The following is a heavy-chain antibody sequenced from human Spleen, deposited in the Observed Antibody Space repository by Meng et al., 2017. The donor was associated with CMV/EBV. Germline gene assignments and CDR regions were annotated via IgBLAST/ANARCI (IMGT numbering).Heavy chain of an antibody. Sequence: ASVKVSCKASGYTFTAYYIHWVRQAPGQGLEWMGWINPNSGGTNYAQKFQGRVTMTRDTSISTAYMELSRLRSDDTAVYYCARAQWLVTSDHLQPHPYYWGQGTLVTVSS. CDR1: GYTFTAYY. D-gene: IGHD6-19*01. V-gene: IGHV1-2*02. J-gene: IGHJ4*02. CDR2: INPNSGGT. CDR3: ARAQWLVTSDHLQPHPYY.